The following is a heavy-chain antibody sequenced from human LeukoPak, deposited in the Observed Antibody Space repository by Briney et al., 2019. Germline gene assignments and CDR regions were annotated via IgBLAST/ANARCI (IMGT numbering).Heavy chain of an antibody. CDR2: IYHSGST. V-gene: IGHV4-59*12. CDR1: GGSLNNYY. J-gene: IGHJ4*02. CDR3: ARDTAAAGNFDY. Sequence: SETPSLTRTVSGGSLNNYYWDWVRPPPGKGPEWIGEIYHSGSTNYNPSLKSRVTISVDKSKNQFSLKLSSVTAADTAVYYCARDTAAAGNFDYWGQGTLVTVSS. D-gene: IGHD6-13*01.